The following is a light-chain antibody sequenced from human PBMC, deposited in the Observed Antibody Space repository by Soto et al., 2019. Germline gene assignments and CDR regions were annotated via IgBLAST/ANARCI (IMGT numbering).Light chain of an antibody. CDR2: GAS. Sequence: MTQSPSTLSASVGDRVTITCRASQSISRWLAWYQQKPGQAPRLLIFGASTRATGIPARFSGSGSGTEFTLTISSLQSEDFAVYYCQQYDTWWTFGQGTKVEIK. CDR1: QSISRW. CDR3: QQYDTWWT. V-gene: IGKV3D-15*01. J-gene: IGKJ1*01.